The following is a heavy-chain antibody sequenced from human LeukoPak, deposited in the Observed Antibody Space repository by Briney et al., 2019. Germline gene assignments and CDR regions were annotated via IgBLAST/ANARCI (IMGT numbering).Heavy chain of an antibody. Sequence: ASVKVSCKASGYTFTGYYMQWVRQAPGQGLEWMGWINPNSGGTNYAQKFQGRVTMTRDTSISTAYMELSRLRSDDTAVYYCARDPGYSSGWYRPDNWFDPWGQGTLVTVSS. V-gene: IGHV1-2*02. CDR3: ARDPGYSSGWYRPDNWFDP. J-gene: IGHJ5*02. D-gene: IGHD6-19*01. CDR1: GYTFTGYY. CDR2: INPNSGGT.